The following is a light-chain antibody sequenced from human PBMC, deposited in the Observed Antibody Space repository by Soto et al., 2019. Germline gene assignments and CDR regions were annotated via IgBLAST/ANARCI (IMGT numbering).Light chain of an antibody. CDR2: VAS. J-gene: IGKJ5*01. CDR3: QHYSNSAIT. CDR1: QSVSSSN. Sequence: EVVLTQSPGTLSLSPGERATLSCRANQSVSSSNFAWYQQHPGQAPRLLIFVASRRATGVPDRFSGSGSGTDFTITINRLEPEDFAVYYCQHYSNSAITFGPGTRLEIK. V-gene: IGKV3-20*01.